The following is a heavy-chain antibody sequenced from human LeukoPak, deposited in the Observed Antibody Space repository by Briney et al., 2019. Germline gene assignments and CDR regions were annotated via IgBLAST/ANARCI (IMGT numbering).Heavy chain of an antibody. J-gene: IGHJ4*02. V-gene: IGHV3-23*01. CDR3: ARGSRRAAGALDS. CDR2: ISTSGGST. CDR1: GFTFSTYT. Sequence: GGSLRLSCATSGFTFSTYTMIWVRQGPGKGLEWVSTISTSGGSTYYADSVKGRFTISRDNSKNTMYLQMNGLTAEDTAVYYCARGSRRAAGALDSWGQGTLVPVSS. D-gene: IGHD6-13*01.